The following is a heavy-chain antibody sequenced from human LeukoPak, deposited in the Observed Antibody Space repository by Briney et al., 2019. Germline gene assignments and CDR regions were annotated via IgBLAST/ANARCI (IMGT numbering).Heavy chain of an antibody. V-gene: IGHV4-59*08. J-gene: IGHJ4*02. CDR2: VSNSGSS. D-gene: IGHD3-22*01. CDR1: GGSIRNYY. Sequence: PAETLTLTCSVSGGSIRNYYWTWIRQPPGKGLEWVGHVSNSGSSKYNPSLKSRVTISIDTSKKHFSLNLSSVTAADTAVYYCASRAYYDSSGLDYWGRGILVSVSS. CDR3: ASRAYYDSSGLDY.